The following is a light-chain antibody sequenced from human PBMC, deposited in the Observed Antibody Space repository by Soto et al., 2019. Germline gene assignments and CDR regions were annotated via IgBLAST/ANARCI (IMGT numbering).Light chain of an antibody. J-gene: IGLJ1*01. CDR1: SSDVGGYNY. V-gene: IGLV2-8*01. CDR2: EVT. Sequence: QSALTQPPFASGSPGQSVTISCTGTSSDVGGYNYVYWYQQHPGKAPKLMIYEVTKRPSGVPDRFSGSKSGNTASLTVSGLQAEDEADYYCSSYADSNSYVFGTGTKVTVL. CDR3: SSYADSNSYV.